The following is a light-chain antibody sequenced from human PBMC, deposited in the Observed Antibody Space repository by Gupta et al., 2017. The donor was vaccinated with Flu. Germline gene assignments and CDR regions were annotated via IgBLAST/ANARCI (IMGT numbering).Light chain of an antibody. V-gene: IGLV2-8*01. CDR1: SSDVGGYDY. J-gene: IGLJ1*01. CDR3: SSFAGNTYV. Sequence: QSALTQPPSASGSPGPSVTISCTGTSSDVGGYDYVSWYQHHPGKAPKVMIYEVNKRPSGVPDRFSGSKSGNSASLTVSGLQAEDEADYYCSSFAGNTYVFGTGTKVT. CDR2: EVN.